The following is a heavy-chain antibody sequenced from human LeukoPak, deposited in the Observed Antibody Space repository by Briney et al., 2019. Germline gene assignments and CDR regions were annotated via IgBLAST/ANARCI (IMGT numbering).Heavy chain of an antibody. CDR2: IYTSGST. D-gene: IGHD2-2*01. Sequence: SETLSLTCTVSGGSISSYYWSWIRQPDGKGLEWIGRIYTSGSTNYNPSLKSRVTMSVDTSKNQFSLKLSSVTAADTAVYYCARDAPLGYCSSTSCTTYYYYYYMDVWGKGTTVTISS. CDR1: GGSISSYY. CDR3: ARDAPLGYCSSTSCTTYYYYYYMDV. V-gene: IGHV4-4*07. J-gene: IGHJ6*03.